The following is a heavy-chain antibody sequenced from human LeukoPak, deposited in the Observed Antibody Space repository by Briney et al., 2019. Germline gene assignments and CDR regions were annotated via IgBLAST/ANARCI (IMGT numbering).Heavy chain of an antibody. V-gene: IGHV4-30-4*01. CDR2: IYYSGST. CDR3: ARRDGYYGSGSYYLDY. D-gene: IGHD3-10*01. CDR1: GGSISSGDYY. J-gene: IGHJ4*02. Sequence: SQTLSLTCTVSGGSISSGDYYWSWIRQPPGKGLEWIGYIYYSGSTYYNPSLKSRVTISVDTSKNQFSLKLSSVTAADTAVYYCARRDGYYGSGSYYLDYWGQGTLVTVSS.